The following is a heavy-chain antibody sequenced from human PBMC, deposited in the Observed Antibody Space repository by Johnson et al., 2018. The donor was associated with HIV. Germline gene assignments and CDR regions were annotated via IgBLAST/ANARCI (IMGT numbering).Heavy chain of an antibody. CDR2: FSSSVSSG. V-gene: IGHV3-11*04. CDR3: ARDATPWGGAYVGYAFDL. CDR1: GFTFSAYY. D-gene: IGHD4-17*01. Sequence: QVQLVESGGGVVQPGGSLRLSCAASGFTFSAYYMSWIRQAPGKGLECLASFSSSVSSGSYTDSVQGRFTISRDNTNNSLHLQMNSLRAEDTAVYYCARDATPWGGAYVGYAFDLWGQGTMVAVSS. J-gene: IGHJ3*01.